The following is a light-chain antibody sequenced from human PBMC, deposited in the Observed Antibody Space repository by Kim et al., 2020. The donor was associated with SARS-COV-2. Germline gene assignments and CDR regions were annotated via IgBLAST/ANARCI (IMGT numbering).Light chain of an antibody. V-gene: IGKV3-20*01. CDR1: QSISTRY. J-gene: IGKJ1*01. Sequence: APGERATLSCRASQSISTRYFAWYQQKPGQAPRLLIYATSSRATGIPDRFSGSGSGTDFTLTISRLEPEDFAVYYCQQYGSSRWTFAQGTKVDIK. CDR2: ATS. CDR3: QQYGSSRWT.